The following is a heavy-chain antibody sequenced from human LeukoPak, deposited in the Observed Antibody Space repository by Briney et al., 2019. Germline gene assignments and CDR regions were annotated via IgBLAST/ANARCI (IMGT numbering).Heavy chain of an antibody. J-gene: IGHJ5*02. V-gene: IGHV4-38-2*02. CDR1: GYSISSGYY. D-gene: IGHD6-13*01. CDR2: IYHSGST. CDR3: ARDGEVLSSSWFWFDP. Sequence: SSETLSLTYTVSGYSISSGYYWVWIRQPPGKGLEWIGNIYHSGSTYYNPSLKSRVTISVDTSKNQFSLKVRSVTAADTAVYYCARDGEVLSSSWFWFDPWGQGTLVTVSS.